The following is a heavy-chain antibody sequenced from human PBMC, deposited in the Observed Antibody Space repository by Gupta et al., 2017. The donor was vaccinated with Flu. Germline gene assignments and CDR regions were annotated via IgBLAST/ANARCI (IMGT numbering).Heavy chain of an antibody. J-gene: IGHJ6*03. Sequence: QVQLVQSGAEVKKPGASVKVSCKASEYLFTGYPMPWMRQAPGQGLEWMGGINPASGEKKCAQNILGRVTMTSDTSISRAYMELSGLSSDDTAVYSCARRRVGATFSCYYMDVWGKGTTVVVSS. CDR1: EYLFTGYP. CDR3: ARRRVGATFSCYYMDV. D-gene: IGHD1-26*01. CDR2: INPASGEK. V-gene: IGHV1-2*02.